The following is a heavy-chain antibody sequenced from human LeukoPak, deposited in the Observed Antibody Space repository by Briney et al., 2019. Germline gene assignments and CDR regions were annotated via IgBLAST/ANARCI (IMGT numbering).Heavy chain of an antibody. CDR1: GLTFSGYV. CDR3: ARDRYRSGCMDV. V-gene: IGHV3-7*05. D-gene: IGHD6-19*01. Sequence: GGSLRLSCAASGLTFSGYVMSWVRQAPGKGLEWVANIKQDGSEKYYADSVKGRFTISRDNSKNTLYLQMNTLRAEDTAIYYCARDRYRSGCMDVWGQGTTVTVS. J-gene: IGHJ6*02. CDR2: IKQDGSEK.